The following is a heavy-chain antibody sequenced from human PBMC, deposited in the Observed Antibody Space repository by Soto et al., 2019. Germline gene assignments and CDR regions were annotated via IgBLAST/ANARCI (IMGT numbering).Heavy chain of an antibody. J-gene: IGHJ4*02. D-gene: IGHD5-18*01. V-gene: IGHV3-30-3*01. CDR2: ISNDGSKT. CDR3: ARETDWIPDY. CDR1: GFTFSKYS. Sequence: QVQVVESGGGVVQPGRSLRLSCAASGFTFSKYSMYWVRQAPGEGLEWISVISNDGSKTYYADSVKGRFTVSRDDSKKTLYLQMNTLRTEDTAVYYCARETDWIPDYWGKGTLVTVSS.